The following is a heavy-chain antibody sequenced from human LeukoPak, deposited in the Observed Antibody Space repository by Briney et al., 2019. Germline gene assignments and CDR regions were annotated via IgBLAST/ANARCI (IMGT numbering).Heavy chain of an antibody. D-gene: IGHD3-3*01. CDR3: ARGGITIFGVVIPPDY. CDR2: INWNGGST. Sequence: GGSLRLSCAASGFTFDDYGMSWVRQAPGKGLEWVSGINWNGGSTGYADSVKGRFTISRDNAKNSLYLQMTSLRAEDTALYYCARGGITIFGVVIPPDYWGQGTLVTVSS. J-gene: IGHJ4*02. CDR1: GFTFDDYG. V-gene: IGHV3-20*04.